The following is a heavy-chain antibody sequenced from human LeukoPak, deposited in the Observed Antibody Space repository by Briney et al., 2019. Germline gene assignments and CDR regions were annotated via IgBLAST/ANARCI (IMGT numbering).Heavy chain of an antibody. CDR1: GFTFSSYG. J-gene: IGHJ4*02. V-gene: IGHV3-30*03. CDR2: ISYDGSNK. Sequence: GGSLRLSCAASGFTFSSYGMHWVRQAPGKGLEWVAVISYDGSNKYYADSVKGRFTISRDNSKNTVYLQMNSLRAEDTAVYYCAIVSGWYGVGTDYWGQGTLVTVSS. CDR3: AIVSGWYGVGTDY. D-gene: IGHD6-19*01.